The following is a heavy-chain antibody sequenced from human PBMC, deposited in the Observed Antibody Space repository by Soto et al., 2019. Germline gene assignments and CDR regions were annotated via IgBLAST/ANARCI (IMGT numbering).Heavy chain of an antibody. CDR3: AKAPKIAVAAN. Sequence: GGSLRLSCAASGFTFDDYAMHWVRQAPGKGLEWVSGISWNSGSIGYADSVKGRFTISRDNAKNSLYLQMNSLRAEDTALYYCAKAPKIAVAANWGQGTLVTVSS. V-gene: IGHV3-9*01. D-gene: IGHD6-19*01. CDR1: GFTFDDYA. J-gene: IGHJ4*02. CDR2: ISWNSGSI.